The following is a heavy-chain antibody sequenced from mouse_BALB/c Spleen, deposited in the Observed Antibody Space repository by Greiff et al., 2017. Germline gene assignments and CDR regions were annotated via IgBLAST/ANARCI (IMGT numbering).Heavy chain of an antibody. CDR2: INPSTGYT. V-gene: IGHV1-7*01. Sequence: VQLQQSGAELAKPGASVKMSCKASGYTFTSYWMHWVKQRPGQGLEWIGYINPSTGYTEYNQKFKDKATLTADKSSSTAYMQLSSLTSEDSAVYYCARNEATDWYFDVWGAGTTVTVSS. CDR1: GYTFTSYW. J-gene: IGHJ1*01. CDR3: ARNEATDWYFDV.